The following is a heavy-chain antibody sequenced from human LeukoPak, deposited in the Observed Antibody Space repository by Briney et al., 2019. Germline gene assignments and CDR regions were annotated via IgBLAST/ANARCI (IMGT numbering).Heavy chain of an antibody. CDR2: ISYDGSNK. V-gene: IGHV3-30-3*01. Sequence: GGSLRLSCAASGFSFSSYAMHWVRQAPGKGLEWVAVISYDGSNKYYADSVKGRFTISRDNSKNTLYLQMNSLRAEDTAVYYCTRLTVVTPEVDYWGQGTLVTVSS. D-gene: IGHD4-23*01. CDR3: TRLTVVTPEVDY. J-gene: IGHJ4*02. CDR1: GFSFSSYA.